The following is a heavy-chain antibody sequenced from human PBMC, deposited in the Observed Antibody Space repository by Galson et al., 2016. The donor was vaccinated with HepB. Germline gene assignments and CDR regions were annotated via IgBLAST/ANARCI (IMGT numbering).Heavy chain of an antibody. CDR1: GYTFIDYA. J-gene: IGHJ4*02. CDR3: ARDPLAL. V-gene: IGHV7-4-1*01. CDR2: INTNNGDA. Sequence: SVKVSCKASGYTFIDYAMNWVRQAPGQGLEWVGWINTNNGDATYAQGFTGRFVFSMDTSVSTAFLQIGSLKVDDTAVYYCARDPLALWGQGTLVTVSS.